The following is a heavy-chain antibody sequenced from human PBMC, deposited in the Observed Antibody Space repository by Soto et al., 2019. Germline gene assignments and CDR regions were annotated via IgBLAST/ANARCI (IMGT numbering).Heavy chain of an antibody. CDR3: AKDLRYYGSGSYFLFDY. Sequence: GGSLRLSCAASGFTFSSYAMSWVRQAPGKGLEWVSAISGSGGSTYYADSVKGRFTISRDNSKNTLYLQMNSLRAEDTAVYYCAKDLRYYGSGSYFLFDYWGQGTLVTVSS. V-gene: IGHV3-23*01. CDR1: GFTFSSYA. D-gene: IGHD3-10*01. CDR2: ISGSGGST. J-gene: IGHJ4*02.